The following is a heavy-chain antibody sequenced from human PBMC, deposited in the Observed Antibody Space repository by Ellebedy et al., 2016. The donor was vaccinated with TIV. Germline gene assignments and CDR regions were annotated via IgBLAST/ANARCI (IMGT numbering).Heavy chain of an antibody. D-gene: IGHD1-26*01. Sequence: GGSLRLSXAASGFTFSSYGMHWVRQAPGKGLEWVAVISYDGSNKYYADSVKGRFTISRDNSKNTLYLQMNSLRDEDTAVYYCASAPDGIVGATGDYWGQGTLVTVSS. CDR2: ISYDGSNK. CDR1: GFTFSSYG. CDR3: ASAPDGIVGATGDY. J-gene: IGHJ4*02. V-gene: IGHV3-30*03.